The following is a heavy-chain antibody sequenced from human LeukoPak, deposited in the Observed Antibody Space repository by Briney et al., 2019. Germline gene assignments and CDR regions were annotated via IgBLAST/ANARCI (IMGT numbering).Heavy chain of an antibody. J-gene: IGHJ4*02. Sequence: ASVKVSCKASGYTFTGYYMHWVRQAPGQGLEWMGWISAYNGNTNYAQKLQGRVTMTTDTSTSTAYMELRSLRSDDTAVYYCARGNWNDHNFDYWGQGTLVTVSS. CDR2: ISAYNGNT. V-gene: IGHV1-18*04. CDR3: ARGNWNDHNFDY. CDR1: GYTFTGYY. D-gene: IGHD1-20*01.